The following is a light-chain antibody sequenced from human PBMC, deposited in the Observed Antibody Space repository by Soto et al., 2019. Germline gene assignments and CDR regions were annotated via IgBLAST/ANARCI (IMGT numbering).Light chain of an antibody. CDR2: DAF. CDR3: QQPRNWPRLT. CDR1: QSVSNY. Sequence: EIVLTQSPATLSLAPGERATLSCRASQSVSNYLAWYQQRPCQAPRLLIYDAFNRATGIPARFSGSGSGTDFTLTISSLEPEDFAVYFCQQPRNWPRLTFGGGTKVEIK. V-gene: IGKV3-11*01. J-gene: IGKJ4*01.